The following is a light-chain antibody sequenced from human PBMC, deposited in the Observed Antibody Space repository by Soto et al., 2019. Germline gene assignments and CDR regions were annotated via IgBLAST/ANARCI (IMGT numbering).Light chain of an antibody. V-gene: IGKV1-39*01. CDR1: QNINTW. Sequence: DIQMTQSPSTLSASVWDRVTITCRASQNINTWLAWYQQKPGKGPTLLIYAASRLQSGVPSRFSGTGSRTDFTLTISSLQPEDFATYFCQETFSTPSFTFGGGTKVDIK. J-gene: IGKJ4*01. CDR2: AAS. CDR3: QETFSTPSFT.